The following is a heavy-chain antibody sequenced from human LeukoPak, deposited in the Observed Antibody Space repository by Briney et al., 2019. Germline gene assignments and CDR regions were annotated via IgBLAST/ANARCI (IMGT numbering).Heavy chain of an antibody. CDR3: ASAQYDSRGAYYYYGMDV. Sequence: SETLSLTCTVSGGSISSYYWSWIRQPPGKGLEWIGYIYYSGSTNYNPSLKSRVTISVDTSKNQFSLKLSSVTAADTAVYYCASAQYDSRGAYYYYGMDVWGQGTTVTVSS. V-gene: IGHV4-59*01. J-gene: IGHJ6*02. CDR2: IYYSGST. D-gene: IGHD3-22*01. CDR1: GGSISSYY.